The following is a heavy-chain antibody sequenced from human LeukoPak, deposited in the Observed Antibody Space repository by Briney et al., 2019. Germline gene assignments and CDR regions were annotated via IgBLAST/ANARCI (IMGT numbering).Heavy chain of an antibody. CDR3: ARDTGLIAVPGY. CDR1: GFTFDDYA. D-gene: IGHD6-19*01. CDR2: INWNSGSI. Sequence: PGRSLRLSCAASGFTFDDYAMHWVRQAPGKGLEWVSGINWNSGSIDYADSVKGRFIMSRDNAKNSLYLQMNSLRAEDTAVYYCARDTGLIAVPGYWGQGTLVTVSS. V-gene: IGHV3-9*01. J-gene: IGHJ4*02.